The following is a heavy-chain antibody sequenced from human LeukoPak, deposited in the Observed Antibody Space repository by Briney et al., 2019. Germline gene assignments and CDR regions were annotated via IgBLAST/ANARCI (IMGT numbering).Heavy chain of an antibody. J-gene: IGHJ3*02. Sequence: GGSLRLSCAASGFTFSTYSMSWVRQAPGKGLEWVSYITSSSSTIYYADSVRGRFTISRDNAKNSLYLQMNSLRDDDTAVYYCARVDWMIGAFDIWGQGTMVTVSS. CDR1: GFTFSTYS. V-gene: IGHV3-48*02. CDR3: ARVDWMIGAFDI. D-gene: IGHD3-22*01. CDR2: ITSSSSTI.